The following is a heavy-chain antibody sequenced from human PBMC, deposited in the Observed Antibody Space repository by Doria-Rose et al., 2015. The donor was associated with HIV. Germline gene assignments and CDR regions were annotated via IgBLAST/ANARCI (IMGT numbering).Heavy chain of an antibody. CDR1: GFSFESYA. J-gene: IGHJ6*03. D-gene: IGHD3-3*01. Sequence: VQLVQSGGGLVQPGRSLRLSCVGSGFSFESYAMHWVRLAPVKGLEWVAGISWDSGAKGNADSVDGRFTISRDNAKKSVYLEMRSLRPEDTAFYYCAKAPIIGPKYYFYMDVWGKGTSVTVSS. CDR3: AKAPIIGPKYYFYMDV. CDR2: ISWDSGAK. V-gene: IGHV3-9*01.